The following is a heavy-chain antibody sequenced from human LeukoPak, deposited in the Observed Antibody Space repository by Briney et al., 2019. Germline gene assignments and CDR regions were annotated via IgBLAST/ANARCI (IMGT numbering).Heavy chain of an antibody. CDR1: GFTVSNNY. CDR3: ASGGTGARKFYSDPFHY. D-gene: IGHD2-15*01. Sequence: GGSLRLSCAASGFTVSNNYMSWVRQAPGRGLEWVSILYSAGATYYTDSVRGRFTISRGSSKNTMCLQMNSLRAEDTAVYYCASGGTGARKFYSDPFHYWGQGTLVTVSS. CDR2: LYSAGAT. V-gene: IGHV3-53*01. J-gene: IGHJ4*02.